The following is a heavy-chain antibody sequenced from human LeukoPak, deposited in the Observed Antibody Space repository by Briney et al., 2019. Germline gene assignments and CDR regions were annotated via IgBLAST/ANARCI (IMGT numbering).Heavy chain of an antibody. V-gene: IGHV3-23*01. J-gene: IGHJ3*01. CDR3: SRRPRDTSGYYLGSFEA. Sequence: GGSLRLACEASGFTFSSYAMTWVRQAPERVLEWVSATGASGADTYYADSGKGRFTISRDHAKNTLYQHMTSLGAADTAVYFLSRRPRDTSGYYLGSFEAWGEGTTVTVPS. D-gene: IGHD3-22*01. CDR2: TGASGADT. CDR1: GFTFSSYA.